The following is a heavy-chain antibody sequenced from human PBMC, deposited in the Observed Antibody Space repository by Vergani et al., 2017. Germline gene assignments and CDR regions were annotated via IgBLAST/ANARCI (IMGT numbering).Heavy chain of an antibody. Sequence: EVQLVESGGGLVQPGGSLRLSCAASGFTFSSYEMNWVRQVPGKGLEWVSYISSSGSTIYYADSVKGRFTISRDNAKNSLYLRMNSLRAEDTAVYYCARAYGSGSYYYYYYYGMDVWGQGTTVTVSS. J-gene: IGHJ6*02. CDR3: ARAYGSGSYYYYYYYGMDV. CDR1: GFTFSSYE. D-gene: IGHD3-10*01. CDR2: ISSSGSTI. V-gene: IGHV3-48*03.